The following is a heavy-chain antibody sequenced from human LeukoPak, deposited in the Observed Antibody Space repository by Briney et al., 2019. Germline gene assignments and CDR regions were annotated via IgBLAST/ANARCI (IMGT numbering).Heavy chain of an antibody. J-gene: IGHJ3*02. CDR2: IRYSGTT. V-gene: IGHV4-39*01. Sequence: SETLSLTCTVSGGSISSSGYYWGWIRQPPGKGLEWIGTIRYSGTTYHNPSLKSRVTISVDTSKNQFSLRLSSVTAADTAVYYCARPLNCGSDCYSSAFDIWGQGTMVTVSS. D-gene: IGHD2-21*02. CDR1: GGSISSSGYY. CDR3: ARPLNCGSDCYSSAFDI.